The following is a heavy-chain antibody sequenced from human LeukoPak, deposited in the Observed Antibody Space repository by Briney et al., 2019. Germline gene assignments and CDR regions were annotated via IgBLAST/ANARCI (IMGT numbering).Heavy chain of an antibody. CDR1: GGSFSGYY. CDR2: INHSGST. V-gene: IGHV4-34*01. D-gene: IGHD2-2*01. J-gene: IGHJ5*02. CDR3: AREYCSSTSCYGWFDP. Sequence: SETLSLTCAVYGGSFSGYYWSWIRQPPGKGLEWLGEINHSGSTNYNPSLKSRVTISVDTSKNQFSLKLSSVTAADTAVYYCAREYCSSTSCYGWFDPWGQGTLVTVSS.